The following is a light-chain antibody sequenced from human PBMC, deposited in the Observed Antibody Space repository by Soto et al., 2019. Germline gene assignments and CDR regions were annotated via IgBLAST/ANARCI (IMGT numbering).Light chain of an antibody. V-gene: IGKV3-20*01. CDR1: QSVSNNY. CDR3: QQYGSSPPYT. Sequence: EVVLTQSPGTLSLSPGERATLSCRASQSVSNNYLAWYQQKPGQSPKLLIFGSSDRATGIPDRFSGSGSGTDFTLTISSLEPEDFAVYYCQQYGSSPPYTFGQWTKLVIK. CDR2: GSS. J-gene: IGKJ2*01.